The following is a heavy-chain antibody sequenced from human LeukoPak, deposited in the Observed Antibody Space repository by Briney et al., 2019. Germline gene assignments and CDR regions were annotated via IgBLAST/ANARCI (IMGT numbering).Heavy chain of an antibody. CDR1: GYTFTGYY. CDR3: ARARRYHRNYFDY. V-gene: IGHV1-2*02. J-gene: IGHJ4*02. Sequence: GASVKVSCKASGYTFTGYYMHWVRQAPGQGLEWMGWINPNSGGTNYAQKFQGRVTMTRDTSISTAYMELSRLRSDDTAVYYCARARRYHRNYFDYWGQGTLVTVSS. D-gene: IGHD1-14*01. CDR2: INPNSGGT.